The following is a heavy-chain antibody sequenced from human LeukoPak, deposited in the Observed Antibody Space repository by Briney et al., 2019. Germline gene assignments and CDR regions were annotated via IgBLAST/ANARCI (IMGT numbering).Heavy chain of an antibody. CDR2: ISSSSSYI. J-gene: IGHJ5*02. D-gene: IGHD2-2*01. CDR1: GFTFSSYS. Sequence: GGPLRLSCAASGFTFSSYSMNWVRQAPGKGLEWVSSISSSSSYIYYADSVKGRFTISRDNAKNSLYLQMNSLRAEDTAVFYCATTYFSSTNCYSVSPLGFDRWCQGTLVTVSS. CDR3: ATTYFSSTNCYSVSPLGFDR. V-gene: IGHV3-21*01.